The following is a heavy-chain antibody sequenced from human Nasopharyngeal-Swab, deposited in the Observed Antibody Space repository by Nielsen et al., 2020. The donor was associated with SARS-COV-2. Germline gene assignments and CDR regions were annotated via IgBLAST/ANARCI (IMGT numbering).Heavy chain of an antibody. D-gene: IGHD6-13*01. V-gene: IGHV4-34*01. Sequence: SETLSLTCAVYGGSFSGYYWSWIRQPPGKGLEWIGEINHSGSTNYNPSLKSRATISVDTSKNQFSLKLSSVTAADTAVYYCARQSYSSSWYSSLFDYWGQGTLVTVSS. CDR1: GGSFSGYY. J-gene: IGHJ4*02. CDR3: ARQSYSSSWYSSLFDY. CDR2: INHSGST.